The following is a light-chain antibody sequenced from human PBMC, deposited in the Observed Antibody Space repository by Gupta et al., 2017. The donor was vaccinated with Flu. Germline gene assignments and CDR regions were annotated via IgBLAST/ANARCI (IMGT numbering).Light chain of an antibody. CDR3: MQGAHWPWA. CDR2: QVS. Sequence: ISCRSSQGLVYSDGNTYLHWFQQRPGQSPRRLICQVSYRDSGVPDRFSGSGSGTDFTLKISRVEAEDVGIYFCMQGAHWPWAFGQGTTVEIK. V-gene: IGKV2-30*01. CDR1: QGLVYSDGNTY. J-gene: IGKJ1*01.